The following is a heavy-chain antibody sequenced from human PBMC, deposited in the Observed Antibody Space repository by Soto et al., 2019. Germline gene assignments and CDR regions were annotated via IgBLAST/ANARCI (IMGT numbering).Heavy chain of an antibody. V-gene: IGHV3-11*06. CDR3: ARSTGSITMIEGYFDY. J-gene: IGHJ4*02. D-gene: IGHD3-22*01. CDR2: ISSSSSYT. Sequence: QVQLVESGGGLVKPGGSLRLSCAASGFTFSDYYMSWIRQAPGKGLEWVSYISSSSSYTNYADSVKGRFTISRDNAKNSLYLRMNSLRAEDTAVYYCARSTGSITMIEGYFDYWGQGTLVTVSS. CDR1: GFTFSDYY.